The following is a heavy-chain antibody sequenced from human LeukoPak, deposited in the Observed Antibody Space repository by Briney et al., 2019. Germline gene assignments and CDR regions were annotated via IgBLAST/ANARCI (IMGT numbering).Heavy chain of an antibody. CDR2: IYYSGST. Sequence: SETLSLTCTVSGGSISSSSYYWGWIRQPPGKGLEWIGSIYYSGSTYYNPSLKSRVTISVDTSKNQFSLKLSSVTAADTAVYYCAKFEGGTMEDYWGQGTLVTVSS. CDR1: GGSISSSSYY. J-gene: IGHJ4*02. V-gene: IGHV4-39*01. D-gene: IGHD1-1*01. CDR3: AKFEGGTMEDY.